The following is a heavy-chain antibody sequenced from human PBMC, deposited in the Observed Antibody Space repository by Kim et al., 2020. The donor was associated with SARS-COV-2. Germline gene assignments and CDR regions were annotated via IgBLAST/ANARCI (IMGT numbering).Heavy chain of an antibody. CDR1: GDSISSSSYY. CDR2: IYYSGST. D-gene: IGHD6-19*01. CDR3: ARLKSSWLGLIDY. J-gene: IGHJ4*02. Sequence: SETLSLTCTVSGDSISSSSYYWGWIRQPPGKGLEWIGSIYYSGSTYYNPSLKSRVTISVDTSKNQLSLKLSSVTAADTAVYYCARLKSSWLGLIDYWGQGTLVTVSS. V-gene: IGHV4-39*01.